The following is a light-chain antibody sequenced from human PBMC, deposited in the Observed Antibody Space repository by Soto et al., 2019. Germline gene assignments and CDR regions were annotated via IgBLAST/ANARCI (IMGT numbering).Light chain of an antibody. CDR2: ENN. J-gene: IGLJ1*01. V-gene: IGLV1-51*02. Sequence: VLTQPPSVSAAPGQKVTISCSGSNSNIGNTYVSWYQQLPGTAPKLLIYENNKRPSGIPDRFPGSKSGTSATLGITGLQTGDEADYYCGAWDSGLSGYVFGTGTKVTVL. CDR1: NSNIGNTY. CDR3: GAWDSGLSGYV.